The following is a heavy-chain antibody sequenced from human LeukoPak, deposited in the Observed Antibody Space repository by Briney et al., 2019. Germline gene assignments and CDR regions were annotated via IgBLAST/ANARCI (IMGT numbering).Heavy chain of an antibody. J-gene: IGHJ4*02. CDR3: ARASYCSGGSCYSDIDY. D-gene: IGHD2-15*01. CDR2: ISSSGSTI. Sequence: GGSLRLSCAASGFTFSSYEMNWVRQAPGKGLEWVSYISSSGSTIYYADSVKGRFTISRDNAKNSLYLQMNSLRAEDTAVYYCARASYCSGGSCYSDIDYWGQGTLVTVSS. V-gene: IGHV3-48*03. CDR1: GFTFSSYE.